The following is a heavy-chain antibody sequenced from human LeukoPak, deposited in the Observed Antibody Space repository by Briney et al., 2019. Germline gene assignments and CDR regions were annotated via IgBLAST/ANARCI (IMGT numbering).Heavy chain of an antibody. CDR3: AKEIYYDSSAFFDY. V-gene: IGHV3-30*18. CDR2: IGYDGTNK. Sequence: PGGSLRLSCAASGFSFSSYGIHGVRQAPGKGLEWVAVIGYDGTNKYYADSVKGRFTISRDNSKNTLYLQMNSLRTEDTAVYFCAKEIYYDSSAFFDYWGQGTLVTVSS. D-gene: IGHD3-22*01. CDR1: GFSFSSYG. J-gene: IGHJ4*02.